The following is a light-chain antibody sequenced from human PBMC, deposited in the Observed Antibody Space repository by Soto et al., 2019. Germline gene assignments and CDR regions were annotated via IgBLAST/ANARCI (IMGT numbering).Light chain of an antibody. CDR3: QSYDNSLSGSGV. V-gene: IGLV1-40*01. J-gene: IGLJ3*02. Sequence: QSVLTQPPSVSGAPGQRVTISCSGSRSNIGAGYDVHWYQQLPGTAPKLLIYGNSNRPSGVPDRFSGSKSGTSASLAITGLQAEDEADYYCQSYDNSLSGSGVFGGGTKLTVL. CDR1: RSNIGAGYD. CDR2: GNS.